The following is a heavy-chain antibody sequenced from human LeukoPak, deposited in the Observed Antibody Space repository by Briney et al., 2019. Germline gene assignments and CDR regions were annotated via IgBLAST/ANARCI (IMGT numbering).Heavy chain of an antibody. V-gene: IGHV4-39*01. Sequence: KPSETLSLTCSVSGASISGGTYYWGWIRQPPGKGLEWIGSIHYTGSTYDNPSLKSRVTISVDTSKNQFSLKLSSVTAADTAVYYCARRGGSGRAFDYWGQGTLVTVSS. D-gene: IGHD1-26*01. CDR2: IHYTGST. CDR1: GASISGGTYY. J-gene: IGHJ4*02. CDR3: ARRGGSGRAFDY.